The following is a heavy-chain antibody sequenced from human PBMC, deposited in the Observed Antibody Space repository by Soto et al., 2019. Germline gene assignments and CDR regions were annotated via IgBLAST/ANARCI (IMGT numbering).Heavy chain of an antibody. CDR1: GFTFSSYE. Sequence: EVQLVESGGGLVQPGGSLRLSCAASGFTFSSYEMNWVRQAPGKGLEWVSYISSSGSTIYYADSVKGRFTISRDNAKNSLYLQMNSLRAEDTAVYYCARPGRPSENVLRYFDWLAWGQGTLVTVSS. V-gene: IGHV3-48*03. J-gene: IGHJ5*02. CDR3: ARPGRPSENVLRYFDWLA. CDR2: ISSSGSTI. D-gene: IGHD3-9*01.